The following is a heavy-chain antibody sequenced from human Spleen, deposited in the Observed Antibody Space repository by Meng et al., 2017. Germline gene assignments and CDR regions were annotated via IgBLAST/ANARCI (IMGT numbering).Heavy chain of an antibody. Sequence: QAQLVQSGGEVKKPGASVKVSCKASGYTFTNYGITWVRQAPGQGLEWLGWINAYNGDTNYAQTLQGRVTMTTDTSTSTAYMELSSLRSEDTAVYYCATSRLYDSSGYYYAYWGQGTLVTVSS. CDR2: INAYNGDT. CDR1: GYTFTNYG. V-gene: IGHV1-18*01. J-gene: IGHJ4*02. D-gene: IGHD3-22*01. CDR3: ATSRLYDSSGYYYAY.